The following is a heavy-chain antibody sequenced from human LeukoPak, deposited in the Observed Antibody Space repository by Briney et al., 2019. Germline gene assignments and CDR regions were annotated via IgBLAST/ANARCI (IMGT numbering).Heavy chain of an antibody. J-gene: IGHJ4*01. CDR1: GYTFTGYY. CDR2: INPNSGAP. Sequence: ASLKVSCKASGYTFTGYYIHWVRQAPGQGLEWMGWINPNSGAPNYAQNFQDRVTMTRDTSTSTAFMQLSRLRSDDTAVYYCVRDPGYCGINNCSPQWYFDYWGHGTLVTASS. CDR3: VRDPGYCGINNCSPQWYFDY. V-gene: IGHV1-2*02. D-gene: IGHD2-2*01.